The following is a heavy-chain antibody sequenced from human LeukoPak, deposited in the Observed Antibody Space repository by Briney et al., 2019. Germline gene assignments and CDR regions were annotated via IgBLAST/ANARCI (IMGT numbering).Heavy chain of an antibody. CDR2: ISSSGSTI. V-gene: IGHV3-11*01. Sequence: GSLRLSRAASGFTFSDYYMSWIRQAPGKGLEWVSYISSSGSTIYYADSVKGRFTISRDNAKNSLYLQMNSLRAEDTAVYYCARDLAPHRYCSGGSCPSSVFDYYYGMDVWGQGTTVTVYS. J-gene: IGHJ6*02. CDR1: GFTFSDYY. CDR3: ARDLAPHRYCSGGSCPSSVFDYYYGMDV. D-gene: IGHD2-15*01.